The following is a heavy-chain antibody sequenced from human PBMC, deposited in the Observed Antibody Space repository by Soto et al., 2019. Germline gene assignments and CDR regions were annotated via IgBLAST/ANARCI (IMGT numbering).Heavy chain of an antibody. CDR3: DKAPTRGPFVS. V-gene: IGHV4-30-2*01. J-gene: IGHJ4*01. CDR1: GGSTSSVGYS. Sequence: SQTLSLTCAGSGGSTSSVGYSWIWLRQPQGKGLEWIGYIYHSGSTYYNPSLKSRVTISVDRSKNQFSLKLSSVTAADTAVYYCDKAPTRGPFVSRGHATLVSV. CDR2: IYHSGST.